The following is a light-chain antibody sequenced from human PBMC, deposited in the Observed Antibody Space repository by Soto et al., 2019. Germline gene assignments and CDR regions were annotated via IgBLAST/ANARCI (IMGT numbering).Light chain of an antibody. CDR2: AAS. V-gene: IGKV1-17*01. Sequence: DIRMTQSPSSLSASVEDRVTITCRASQGIRNDLGRYQQKPGKVHKRLIYAASSLQSGVPSRFSGSGSGTEFTLTVSSLQPEDFATYYCLQQSSYPPLTFGGGTKVEIK. CDR1: QGIRND. J-gene: IGKJ4*01. CDR3: LQQSSYPPLT.